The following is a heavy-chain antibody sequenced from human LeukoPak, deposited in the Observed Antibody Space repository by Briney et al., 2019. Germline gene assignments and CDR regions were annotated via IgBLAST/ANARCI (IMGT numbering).Heavy chain of an antibody. CDR1: GFPYNNYW. Sequence: GGSLRLSCAASGFPYNNYWMHWVRQVPGKGLVWVSRMNSEGTTTTYADSVKGRFTISRDNAKNTLHLQMNSLRAEDTAVYYCAKDLKGSGSYYYFDYWGQGTLVTVSS. CDR3: AKDLKGSGSYYYFDY. V-gene: IGHV3-74*01. D-gene: IGHD3-10*01. J-gene: IGHJ4*02. CDR2: MNSEGTTT.